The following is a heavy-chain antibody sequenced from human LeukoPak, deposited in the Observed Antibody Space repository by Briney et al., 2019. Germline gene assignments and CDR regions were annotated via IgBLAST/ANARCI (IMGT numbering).Heavy chain of an antibody. CDR2: IKQDGSEK. J-gene: IGHJ4*02. CDR3: ARDNYGDFETPPYYFDY. D-gene: IGHD4-17*01. CDR1: GFTLSSYW. Sequence: GGSLRLSCAASGFTLSSYWMSWVRRAPGKGRECVANIKQDGSEKYYVDSVKGRFTISRDNAKNSLYLQMNSLRAEDTAVYYCARDNYGDFETPPYYFDYWGQGTLVTVSS. V-gene: IGHV3-7*01.